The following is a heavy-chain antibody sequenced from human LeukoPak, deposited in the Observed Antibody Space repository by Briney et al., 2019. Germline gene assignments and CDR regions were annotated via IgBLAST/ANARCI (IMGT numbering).Heavy chain of an antibody. J-gene: IGHJ4*02. Sequence: SGPTLVNPTQTLTLTCTFSGFTLSTSGVGVGWIRQPPGKALEWLALIYWDDDKRYSPSLKSRLTITKDTSKNQVVLTMTNMDPVDTATYYCAHRRSGYSYGRPIDYWGQGTLVTVSS. D-gene: IGHD5-18*01. CDR2: IYWDDDK. V-gene: IGHV2-5*02. CDR1: GFTLSTSGVG. CDR3: AHRRSGYSYGRPIDY.